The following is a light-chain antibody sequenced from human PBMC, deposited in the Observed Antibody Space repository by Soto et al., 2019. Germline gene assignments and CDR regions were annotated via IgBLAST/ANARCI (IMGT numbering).Light chain of an antibody. CDR1: SSNIGTYNL. V-gene: IGLV2-23*01. J-gene: IGLJ3*02. CDR2: EGS. CDR3: CSFAGSSTWV. Sequence: QSVLTQPASVSGSPGQSITISCTGTSSNIGTYNLVSWYQRHPGKAPKLMIYEGSKRPSGVSNRFSGSKSGNTASLTISGLQAEDEADYYCCSFAGSSTWVFGGGTQLTVL.